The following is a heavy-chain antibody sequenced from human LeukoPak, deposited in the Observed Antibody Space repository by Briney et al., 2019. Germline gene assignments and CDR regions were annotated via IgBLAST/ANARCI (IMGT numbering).Heavy chain of an antibody. J-gene: IGHJ4*02. D-gene: IGHD3-3*01. Sequence: ASVKVSCKASGHTFTSYGISWVRQAPGQGLEWMGWISAYNGNTNYAQKLQGRVTMTTDTSKSTAYMELRSLRSDDTAVYYCARDLCCYDFWSGYSNIYYFDYWGQGTLVTVSS. CDR3: ARDLCCYDFWSGYSNIYYFDY. CDR1: GHTFTSYG. V-gene: IGHV1-18*01. CDR2: ISAYNGNT.